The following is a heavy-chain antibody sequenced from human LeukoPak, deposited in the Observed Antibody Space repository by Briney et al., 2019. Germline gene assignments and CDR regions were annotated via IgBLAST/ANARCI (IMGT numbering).Heavy chain of an antibody. D-gene: IGHD6-13*01. J-gene: IGHJ6*02. CDR2: ISYDGSNK. Sequence: GGSLRLSCAASGFTFSSYAMHWVRQAPGKGLEWVAVISYDGSNKYYADSVKGRFTISRDNSKNTLYLQMNSLRAEDAAVYYCARDLEEQLVPYYYYYGMDVWGQGTTVTVSS. CDR3: ARDLEEQLVPYYYYYGMDV. CDR1: GFTFSSYA. V-gene: IGHV3-30-3*01.